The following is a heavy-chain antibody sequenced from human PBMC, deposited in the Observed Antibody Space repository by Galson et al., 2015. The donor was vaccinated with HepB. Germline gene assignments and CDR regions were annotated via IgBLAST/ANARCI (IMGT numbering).Heavy chain of an antibody. CDR3: ARDLFGYMDF. CDR2: INPSGGST. V-gene: IGHV1-46*01. CDR1: GYKFTPYY. D-gene: IGHD3-3*01. Sequence: SVKVSCKASGYKFTPYYMHWVRQAPGQGLEWMGIINPSGGSTTYAQKFQGRVTMTRDTSTSTVYMELSSLRSEDTAVYFCARDLFGYMDFWGQGTLVTVSS. J-gene: IGHJ4*02.